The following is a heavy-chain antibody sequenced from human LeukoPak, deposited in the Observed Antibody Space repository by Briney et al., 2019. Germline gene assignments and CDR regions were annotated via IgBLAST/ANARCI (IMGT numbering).Heavy chain of an antibody. CDR2: IYYSGST. V-gene: IGHV4-30-4*01. Sequence: PSETLSLTCTVSGGSISSGDYYWSRIRQPPGKGLEWIGYIYYSGSTYYNPSLKSRVTISVDTSKNQFSLKLSSVTAADTAVYYCARDGRQWLASPYYFDYWGQGTLVTVSS. D-gene: IGHD6-19*01. CDR3: ARDGRQWLASPYYFDY. J-gene: IGHJ4*02. CDR1: GGSISSGDYY.